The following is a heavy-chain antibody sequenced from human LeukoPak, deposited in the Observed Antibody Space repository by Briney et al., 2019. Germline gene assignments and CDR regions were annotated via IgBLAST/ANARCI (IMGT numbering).Heavy chain of an antibody. CDR3: AKAGGTYYDSSGYYFEY. V-gene: IGHV3-23*01. J-gene: IGHJ4*02. CDR1: GFTFSSYA. CDR2: ISGSGDST. D-gene: IGHD3-22*01. Sequence: GGSLRISCAASGFTFSSYAMSWVRQAPGKGLEWVSGISGSGDSTYYADSVKGRFTISRDYSKNTLYLQMNSLRAEDMAVYYCAKAGGTYYDSSGYYFEYWGQGTLVTVSS.